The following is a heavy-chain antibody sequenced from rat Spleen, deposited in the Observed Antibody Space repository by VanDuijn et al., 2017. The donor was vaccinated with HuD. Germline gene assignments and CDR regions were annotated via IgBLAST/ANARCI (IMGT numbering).Heavy chain of an antibody. Sequence: EVQLVESGGGLVQPGRSLKLSCVASGFSFTNYGMAWVRQAPTKGLEWVATISYDGSSTYYRDSVKGRFTISRDNAKSTLYLQMDSLRSEDTATYYCARHGGGGYWGQGVMVTVSS. V-gene: IGHV5-29*01. CDR2: ISYDGSST. CDR3: ARHGGGGY. J-gene: IGHJ2*01. CDR1: GFSFTNYG. D-gene: IGHD1-11*01.